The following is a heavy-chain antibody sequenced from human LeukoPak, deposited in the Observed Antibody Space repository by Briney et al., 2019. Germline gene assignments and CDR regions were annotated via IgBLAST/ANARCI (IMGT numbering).Heavy chain of an antibody. J-gene: IGHJ4*02. CDR1: GFTFTSSP. V-gene: IGHV1-58*01. D-gene: IGHD6-19*01. CDR2: IVVGSGNT. Sequence: TSVKVSCKASGFTFTSSPLQWVRQPRGQRLEWIGWIVVGSGNTNYAQNFQERVTITRDMSTNTAYMELSSLRSEDTAVYYCATGSGWYSPDYWGQGTLVTVSS. CDR3: ATGSGWYSPDY.